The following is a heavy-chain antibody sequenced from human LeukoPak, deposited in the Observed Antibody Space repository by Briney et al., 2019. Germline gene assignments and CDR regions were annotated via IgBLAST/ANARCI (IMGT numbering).Heavy chain of an antibody. CDR2: IYYSGST. D-gene: IGHD1-26*01. CDR3: ARHIVSSSGYFDY. V-gene: IGHV4-59*08. Sequence: SETLSFTCTVSGGSISSYYWSWIRQPPGKGLEWIGYIYYSGSTNYDPSLKSRVTISVDTSKNQFSLKLSSVTAADTAVYYCARHIVSSSGYFDYWGQGTLVTVSS. CDR1: GGSISSYY. J-gene: IGHJ4*02.